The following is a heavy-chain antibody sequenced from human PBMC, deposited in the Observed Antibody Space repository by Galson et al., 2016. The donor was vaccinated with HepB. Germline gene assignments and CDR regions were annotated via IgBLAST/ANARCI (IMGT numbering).Heavy chain of an antibody. V-gene: IGHV1-69*13. D-gene: IGHD2-15*01. Sequence: SVKVSCKASGGTVSSYAISWVRQAPGQGLEWMGGIISGVRQAPGQGLEWMGGITPIFGTAKYAQKFQGRVTITADESTSTAYMELSSLRSADTAVYYCARDVATYMRYCSGASCPRYGVMDVWGQGTMVTVSS. CDR2: IISGVRQAPGQGLEWMGGITPIFGTA. CDR3: ARDVATYMRYCSGASCPRYGVMDV. CDR1: GGTVSSYA. J-gene: IGHJ6*02.